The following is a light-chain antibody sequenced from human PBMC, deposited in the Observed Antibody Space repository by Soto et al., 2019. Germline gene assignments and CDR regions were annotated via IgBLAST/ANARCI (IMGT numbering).Light chain of an antibody. CDR2: GAS. J-gene: IGKJ1*01. CDR1: QNVRTF. Sequence: EVVLTQSPATLSLSPGERATLSCRASQNVRTFLDWYQHKPGQAPRLLIYGASNRATGIPARFSASGSGTDFTLTIGSLEPEDFAVYYCQQHSHWPPWTFGQGTRVEIQ. CDR3: QQHSHWPPWT. V-gene: IGKV3-11*01.